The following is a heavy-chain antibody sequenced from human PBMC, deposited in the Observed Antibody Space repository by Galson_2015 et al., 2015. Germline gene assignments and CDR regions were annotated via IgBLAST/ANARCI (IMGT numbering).Heavy chain of an antibody. CDR2: ISYDGSNK. CDR1: GFTFSSYG. J-gene: IGHJ6*02. Sequence: SLRLSCAASGFTFSSYGMHWVRQAPGKGLEWVAVISYDGSNKYYADSVKGRFTISRDNSKNTLYLQMNSLRAEDTAVYYCAKDLLRQRYCSGGSCYGLHYYYYGMDVWGQGTTVTVSS. CDR3: AKDLLRQRYCSGGSCYGLHYYYYGMDV. V-gene: IGHV3-30*18. D-gene: IGHD2-15*01.